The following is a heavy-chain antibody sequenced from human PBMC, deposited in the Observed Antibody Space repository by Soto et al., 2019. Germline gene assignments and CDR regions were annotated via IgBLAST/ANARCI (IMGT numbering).Heavy chain of an antibody. D-gene: IGHD6-13*01. V-gene: IGHV1-18*01. CDR1: GYSFTSYG. Sequence: QGQLVQSGAEVKKPGASVKVSCKTSGYSFTSYGISWVRQAPGQGLEWMAWISAYNGNTNYAQKFQGRVTMTTDTSTSTVNMELRSLRFDDTAVYYCSRDGIVARGTMDYYNYYGMDVWGQGATVTVTS. J-gene: IGHJ6*02. CDR3: SRDGIVARGTMDYYNYYGMDV. CDR2: ISAYNGNT.